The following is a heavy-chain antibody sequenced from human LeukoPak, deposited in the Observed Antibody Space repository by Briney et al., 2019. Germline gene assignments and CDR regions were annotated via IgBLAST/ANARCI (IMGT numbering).Heavy chain of an antibody. CDR3: ARDPGSGQLLDY. CDR2: IYTSGST. CDR1: GGSISSGSYY. D-gene: IGHD1-26*01. Sequence: SETLSPTCTVSGGSISSGSYYWSWIRQPAGKGLEWIGRIYTSGSTNYNPSLKSRVTISVDTSKNQFSLKLSSVTAADTAVYYCARDPGSGQLLDYWGQGTLVTVSS. J-gene: IGHJ4*02. V-gene: IGHV4-61*02.